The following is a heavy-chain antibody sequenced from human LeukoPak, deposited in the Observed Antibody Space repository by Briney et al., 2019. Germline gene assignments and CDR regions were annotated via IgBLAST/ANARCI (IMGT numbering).Heavy chain of an antibody. J-gene: IGHJ3*02. CDR3: ARGVVVVAAKGTGDAFDI. CDR1: GGSISRGGYY. CDR2: IYYSGST. V-gene: IGHV4-31*03. D-gene: IGHD2-15*01. Sequence: SQSLSPTCTLSGGSISRGGYYWSWIRQHPGKGLEWIGYIYYSGSTYYNPSLKSGVTISVDTTKNQFSLKLSSVTAADTAVYYCARGVVVVAAKGTGDAFDIWGQGTMVTVSS.